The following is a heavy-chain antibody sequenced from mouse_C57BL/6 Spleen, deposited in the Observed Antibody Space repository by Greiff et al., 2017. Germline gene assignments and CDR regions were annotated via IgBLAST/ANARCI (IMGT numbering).Heavy chain of an antibody. CDR2: INPGSGGT. V-gene: IGHV1-54*01. D-gene: IGHD2-1*01. CDR1: GYAFTNYL. CDR3: ARGGNSYAFDY. Sequence: QVQLKESGAELVRPGTLVKVSCKASGYAFTNYLIERVKQRPGQGLEWIGVINPGSGGTNYNEKFKGKATLTADKSSSTAYMQLSSLTSEDSAVYFCARGGNSYAFDYWGQGTTLTVSS. J-gene: IGHJ2*01.